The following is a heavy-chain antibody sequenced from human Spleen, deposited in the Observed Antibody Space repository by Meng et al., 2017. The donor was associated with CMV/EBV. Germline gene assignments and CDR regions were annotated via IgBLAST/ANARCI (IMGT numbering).Heavy chain of an antibody. V-gene: IGHV3-53*01. J-gene: IGHJ5*02. CDR2: IYSGGST. CDR1: GFTVSSNY. CDR3: ARTAWDSIGFRFDP. D-gene: IGHD3-22*01. Sequence: GGSLRLSCAASGFTVSSNYMSWVRQAPGKGLEWVSVIYSGGSTYYADSVKGRFTISRDNSKNTLYLQMNGLRAEDTAVYYCARTAWDSIGFRFDPWGQGTLVTVSS.